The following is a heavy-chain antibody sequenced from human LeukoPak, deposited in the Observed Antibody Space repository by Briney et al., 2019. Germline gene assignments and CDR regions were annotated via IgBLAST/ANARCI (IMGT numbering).Heavy chain of an antibody. D-gene: IGHD3-22*01. Sequence: PGGSLRLSCAASGFTFSNAWMSWVRQAPGKGLEWVGRIKSKTDNGTTDYAAPVKGRFTISRDDSKNTLYLQMNSLKTEDTAVYYCTTVPVPYYYDSSGYYFGDYWGQGTLVTVSS. V-gene: IGHV3-15*01. CDR2: IKSKTDNGTT. CDR3: TTVPVPYYYDSSGYYFGDY. CDR1: GFTFSNAW. J-gene: IGHJ4*02.